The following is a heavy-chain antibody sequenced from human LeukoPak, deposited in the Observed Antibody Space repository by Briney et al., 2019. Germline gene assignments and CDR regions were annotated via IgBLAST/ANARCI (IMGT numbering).Heavy chain of an antibody. Sequence: SQTLSLTCAISGDSVSSNSAAWNRIRQSPSRGLEWLGRTYYRSKWYNDYAVSVKSRITINPDTSKNQFSLQLNSVTPEDTAVYYCARAGGRWLVTHYYYYGMDVWGKGTTVTVSS. J-gene: IGHJ6*04. CDR1: GDSVSSNSAA. CDR2: TYYRSKWYN. D-gene: IGHD6-19*01. V-gene: IGHV6-1*01. CDR3: ARAGGRWLVTHYYYYGMDV.